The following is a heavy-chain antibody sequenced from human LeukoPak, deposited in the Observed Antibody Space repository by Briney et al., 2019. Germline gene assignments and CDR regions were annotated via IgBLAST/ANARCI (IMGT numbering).Heavy chain of an antibody. Sequence: SETLSLTCTVSGGSISSYYWSWIRQPPGKGLERIGYIYYSGSTNYNPSLKSRVTISVDTSKNQFSLKLSSVTAADTAVYYCARLPQSYYDFWSGYDYYYYYGMDVWGQGTTVTVSS. CDR3: ARLPQSYYDFWSGYDYYYYYGMDV. J-gene: IGHJ6*02. V-gene: IGHV4-59*08. CDR1: GGSISSYY. CDR2: IYYSGST. D-gene: IGHD3-3*01.